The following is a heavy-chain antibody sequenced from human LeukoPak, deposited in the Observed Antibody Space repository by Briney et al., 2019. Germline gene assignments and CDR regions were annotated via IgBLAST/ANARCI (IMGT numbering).Heavy chain of an antibody. D-gene: IGHD4-11*01. CDR2: ISYDGSNK. CDR1: GFTFSSYG. Sequence: GGSLRLSCAASGFTFSSYGMHWVRQAPGKGLEWVAVISYDGSNKYSADSVKGRFTISRDNPKNTLYLQMNSLRAEDTAMYYCAKSTTVTTQQRGYFDYWGQGTLVTVSS. CDR3: AKSTTVTTQQRGYFDY. J-gene: IGHJ4*02. V-gene: IGHV3-30*18.